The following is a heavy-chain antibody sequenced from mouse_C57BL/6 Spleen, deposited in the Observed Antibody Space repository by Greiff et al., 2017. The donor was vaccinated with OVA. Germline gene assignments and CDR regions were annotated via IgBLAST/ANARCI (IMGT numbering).Heavy chain of an antibody. D-gene: IGHD1-1*01. CDR1: GYAFTNYL. CDR3: AREKLDCGSSSDY. Sequence: QVQLKQSGAELVRPGTSVKVSCKASGYAFTNYLIEWVKQRPGQGLEWIGVINPGSGGTNYNEKFKGKATLTADKSSSTAYMQLSSLTSEDSAVYGRAREKLDCGSSSDYWSQGTTLTVSS. J-gene: IGHJ2*01. CDR2: INPGSGGT. V-gene: IGHV1-54*01.